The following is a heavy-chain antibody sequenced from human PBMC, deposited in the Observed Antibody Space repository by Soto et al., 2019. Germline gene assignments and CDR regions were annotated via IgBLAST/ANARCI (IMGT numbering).Heavy chain of an antibody. Sequence: QVQLQESGPGLVKPSETLSLTCTVSGGSISSYYWSWIRQPPGKGLEWIGYIYYSGSTIYNPSLMSQXTISVDTSKNQFSLKLTSVTAADTAVYSCAGLSGLWGQGTLVTVSS. CDR2: IYYSGST. V-gene: IGHV4-59*08. CDR1: GGSISSYY. CDR3: AGLSGL. J-gene: IGHJ4*02.